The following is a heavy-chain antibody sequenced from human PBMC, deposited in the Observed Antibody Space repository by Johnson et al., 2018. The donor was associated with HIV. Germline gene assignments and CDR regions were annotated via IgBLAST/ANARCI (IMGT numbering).Heavy chain of an antibody. CDR3: ARDQRGGYSPSAFDI. J-gene: IGHJ3*02. Sequence: QVHLVESGGGVVQPGRSLRLSCAASGFTFSSYAMHCVRQAPGKGLEWVAVISYDGSTKYYADSVKGRFTISRDNSKNSLYLQMNTLRAEDTAVYYCARDQRGGYSPSAFDIWGQGTMVTVSS. CDR2: ISYDGSTK. CDR1: GFTFSSYA. D-gene: IGHD5-18*01. V-gene: IGHV3-30-3*01.